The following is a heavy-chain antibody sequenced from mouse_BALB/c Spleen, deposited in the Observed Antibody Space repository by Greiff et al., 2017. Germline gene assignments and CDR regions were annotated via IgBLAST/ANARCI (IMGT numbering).Heavy chain of an antibody. V-gene: IGHV3-6*02. CDR1: GYSITSGYY. D-gene: IGHD2-14*01. CDR3: ARAYYRYDGAMDY. J-gene: IGHJ4*01. CDR2: ISYDGSN. Sequence: DVKLQESGPGLVKPSQSLSLTCSVTGYSITSGYYWNWIRQFPGNKLEWMGYISYDGSNNYNPSLKNRISITRDTSKNQFFLKLNSVTTEDTATYYCARAYYRYDGAMDYWGQGTSVTVSS.